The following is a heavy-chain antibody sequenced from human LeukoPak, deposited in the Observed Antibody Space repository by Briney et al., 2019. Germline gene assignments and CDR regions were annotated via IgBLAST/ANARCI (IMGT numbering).Heavy chain of an antibody. D-gene: IGHD2-15*01. CDR2: INPSGGST. Sequence: ASVKVSCKASGGTFSSYAFSWVRQAPGQGLEWMGIINPSGGSTSYAQKFQGRVTMTRDTSTSTVYMELSSLRSEDTAVYYCARDQAAAPSYYYGMDVWGQGTTVTVSS. CDR1: GGTFSSYA. J-gene: IGHJ6*02. V-gene: IGHV1-46*01. CDR3: ARDQAAAPSYYYGMDV.